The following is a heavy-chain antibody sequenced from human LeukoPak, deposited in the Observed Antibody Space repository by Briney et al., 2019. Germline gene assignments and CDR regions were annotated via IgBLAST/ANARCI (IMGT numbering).Heavy chain of an antibody. Sequence: PGGSLRLSCATSGFTFSSSTFGSYTMNWVRQAPGKGLEWVSSISSTGTYIYYTDSVKGRFTISRDIANSLLYLQMNSLRAEDTAVYYCATPGLLGYCSSAICAPPGYWGQGTLVTVSS. V-gene: IGHV3-21*04. D-gene: IGHD2-2*01. CDR3: ATPGLLGYCSSAICAPPGY. CDR2: ISSTGTYI. J-gene: IGHJ4*02. CDR1: GFTFSSSTFGSYT.